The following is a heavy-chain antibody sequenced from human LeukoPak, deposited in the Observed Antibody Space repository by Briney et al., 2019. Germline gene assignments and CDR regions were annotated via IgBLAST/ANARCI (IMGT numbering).Heavy chain of an antibody. J-gene: IGHJ4*02. CDR2: IKADGSEK. CDR1: GFTFNNYW. CDR3: VSPVGAVAGTLLPY. Sequence: GGSLRLSCAASGFTFNNYWMNWVRQAPGKGLEWVANIKADGSEKYYVDSVEGRFTISRDNAKNSLYLQMNSLRVDDTAVYYCVSPVGAVAGTLLPYWGQGTLVTVSS. V-gene: IGHV3-7*01. D-gene: IGHD6-19*01.